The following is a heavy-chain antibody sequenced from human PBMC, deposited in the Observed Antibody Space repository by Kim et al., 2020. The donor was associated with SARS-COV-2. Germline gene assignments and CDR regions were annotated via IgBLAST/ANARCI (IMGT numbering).Heavy chain of an antibody. V-gene: IGHV3-21*01. D-gene: IGHD2-8*02. J-gene: IGHJ4*02. CDR2: ISSSSSYI. Sequence: GGSLRLSCAASGFTFSSYSMNWVRQAPGKGLEWVSSISSSSSYIYYADSVKGRFTISRDNAKNSLYLQMNSLRAEDTAVYYCARDYRWDIKEGGYWGQGTLVTVSS. CDR3: ARDYRWDIKEGGY. CDR1: GFTFSSYS.